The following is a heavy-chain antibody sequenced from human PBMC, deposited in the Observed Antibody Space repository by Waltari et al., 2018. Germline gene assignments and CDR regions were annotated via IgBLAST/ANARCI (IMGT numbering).Heavy chain of an antibody. CDR2: INHSGST. Sequence: QVQLQQWGAGLLKPSETLSLTCAVYGGSFSGYYWSWIRQPPGKGLEWIGEINHSGSTNYNPSRKSRVSISVDTSKNQYSLKLSSVTAADTAVYYCARGTSSWYYYYGMDVWGQGTTVTVSS. V-gene: IGHV4-34*01. J-gene: IGHJ6*02. CDR3: ARGTSSWYYYYGMDV. CDR1: GGSFSGYY. D-gene: IGHD6-13*01.